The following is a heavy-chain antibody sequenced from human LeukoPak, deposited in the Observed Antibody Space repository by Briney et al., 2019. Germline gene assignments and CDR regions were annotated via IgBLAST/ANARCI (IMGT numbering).Heavy chain of an antibody. CDR3: ARVVEIVVVVAATPYYFDY. CDR1: GYTFTSYG. J-gene: IGHJ4*02. V-gene: IGHV1-18*04. D-gene: IGHD2-15*01. Sequence: GVSVKVSCKASGYTFTSYGISWVRQAPGQGLEWMGWISAYNGNTNYAQKLQGRVTMTTDTSTSTAYMELRSLRSDDTAVYYCARVVEIVVVVAATPYYFDYWGQGTLVTVSS. CDR2: ISAYNGNT.